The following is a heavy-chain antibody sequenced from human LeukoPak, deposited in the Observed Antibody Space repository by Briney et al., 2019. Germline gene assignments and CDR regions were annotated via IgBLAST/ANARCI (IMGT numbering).Heavy chain of an antibody. CDR1: GFTFSSYW. V-gene: IGHV4-59*01. Sequence: GSLRLSCAASGFTFSSYWMSWVRQPPGKGLDWIGHIYYSGSTNYNSSLKSRVTISVDTSKNQFSLKLSSVTAADTAVYYCAREPYSGSYYDWFDPWGQGTLVTVSS. J-gene: IGHJ5*02. CDR2: IYYSGST. D-gene: IGHD1-26*01. CDR3: AREPYSGSYYDWFDP.